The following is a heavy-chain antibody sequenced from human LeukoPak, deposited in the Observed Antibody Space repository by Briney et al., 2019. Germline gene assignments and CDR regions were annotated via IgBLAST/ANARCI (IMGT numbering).Heavy chain of an antibody. Sequence: ASVKVSCKASRYTFTGYYSHWVRQAPGQGLEWMGWINPNSGGTNYAQKFQGRVTMTRDTSISTAYTELSRLRSDDTAVYYCATQYGDYVYYFDYWGQGTLVTVSS. D-gene: IGHD4-17*01. V-gene: IGHV1-2*02. J-gene: IGHJ4*02. CDR2: INPNSGGT. CDR3: ATQYGDYVYYFDY. CDR1: RYTFTGYY.